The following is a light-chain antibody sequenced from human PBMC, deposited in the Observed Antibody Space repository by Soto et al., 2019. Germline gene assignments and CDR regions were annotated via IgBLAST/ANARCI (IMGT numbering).Light chain of an antibody. CDR2: DVN. J-gene: IGLJ1*01. CDR3: TSYTSSNSYV. V-gene: IGLV2-14*03. Sequence: QSALTQPASVSGSPGQSITISCAGSSSDIGGYNYVSWYQQHPGKAPKLMIYDVNNRPSGVSNRFSGSKSGNPASLTISGVQAEDDADYYCTSYTSSNSYVFGTGTKLTV. CDR1: SSDIGGYNY.